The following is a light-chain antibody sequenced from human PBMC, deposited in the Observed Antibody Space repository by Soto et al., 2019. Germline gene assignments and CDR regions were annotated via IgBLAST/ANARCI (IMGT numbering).Light chain of an antibody. CDR1: QSISSY. V-gene: IGKV1-39*01. CDR3: QQSYTTPVYT. J-gene: IGKJ2*01. CDR2: AAS. Sequence: DIQMTQSPSSLSASVGDRVTITCRASQSISSYLNWYQLKPGKAPKLLIYAASNLQSGVPSRFSGSGSGTEFTLTISSLQPEDFANYFCQQSYTTPVYTFGQGTKVDIK.